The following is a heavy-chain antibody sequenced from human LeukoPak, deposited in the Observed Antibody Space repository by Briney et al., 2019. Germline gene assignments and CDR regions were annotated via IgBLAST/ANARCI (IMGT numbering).Heavy chain of an antibody. J-gene: IGHJ3*02. Sequence: PSETLSLSCAVSGLSFSGYYMSWIRQPPGKGLEWIGEIDRSGSINYNPSLKSRVTISVDKSKNQFSLKLSSVTAADTAVYYGARVLGIQGYAFDIWGQGTMVTVSS. CDR3: ARVLGIQGYAFDI. CDR2: IDRSGSI. CDR1: GLSFSGYY. V-gene: IGHV4-34*01. D-gene: IGHD7-27*01.